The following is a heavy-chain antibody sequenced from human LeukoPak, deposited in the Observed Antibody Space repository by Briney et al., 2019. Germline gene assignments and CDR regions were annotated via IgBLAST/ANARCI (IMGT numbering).Heavy chain of an antibody. V-gene: IGHV1-24*01. CDR3: ATANIRFLEWLLGHYYFDY. CDR2: FDPEDGET. D-gene: IGHD3-3*01. J-gene: IGHJ4*02. Sequence: GASVKVSCKVSGYTLTELSMHWVRQAPGRGLEGMGGFDPEDGETIYAQKFQGRVTMTENTSTDTAYMELSSLRSEDTAVYYCATANIRFLEWLLGHYYFDYWGQGTLVTVSS. CDR1: GYTLTELS.